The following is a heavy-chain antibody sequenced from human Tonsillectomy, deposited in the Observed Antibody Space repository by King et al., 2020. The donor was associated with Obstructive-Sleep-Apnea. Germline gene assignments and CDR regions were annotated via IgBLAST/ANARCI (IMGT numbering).Heavy chain of an antibody. CDR2: IRYDGSNK. Sequence: VQLVESGGGVVQPGGSLRLSCAASGFTFSSYGMHWVRQAPGKGLEWVAFIRYDGSNKYCADSVKGRFTISRGNSKNTLYLQMNSLRAEDTAVYYCAKGGSYYDILTGLDYWGQGTLVTVSS. CDR3: AKGGSYYDILTGLDY. V-gene: IGHV3-30*02. D-gene: IGHD3-9*01. CDR1: GFTFSSYG. J-gene: IGHJ4*02.